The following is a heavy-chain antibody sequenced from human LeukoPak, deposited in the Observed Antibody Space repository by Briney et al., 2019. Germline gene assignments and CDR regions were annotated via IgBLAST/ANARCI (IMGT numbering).Heavy chain of an antibody. CDR2: ILNTGGHT. CDR3: AKGSSASRPYYFDY. CDR1: GFTFRSYA. Sequence: PGGSLRLSCAASGFTFRSYAMSWVRQAPGEGLEWISAILNTGGHTYHADSVKGRFTTSRDNSKNTLFLQMSSLRAEDTAVYYCAKGSSASRPYYFDYWGQGALVTVSS. V-gene: IGHV3-23*01. D-gene: IGHD2-2*01. J-gene: IGHJ4*02.